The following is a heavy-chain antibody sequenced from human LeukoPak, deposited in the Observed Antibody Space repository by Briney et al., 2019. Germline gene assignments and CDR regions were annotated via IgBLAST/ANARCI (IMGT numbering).Heavy chain of an antibody. V-gene: IGHV4-59*01. Sequence: SETLSLTCTASGGSISGYYWSWIRQPPGKGLEWIGYIYYSGSTSYNPSLSSRVTISVDTSKNQFSLKLSSVTAADTAVFYCARGPMVPLWAFDIWGQGTMVTVSS. CDR1: GGSISGYY. D-gene: IGHD2-8*01. J-gene: IGHJ3*02. CDR2: IYYSGST. CDR3: ARGPMVPLWAFDI.